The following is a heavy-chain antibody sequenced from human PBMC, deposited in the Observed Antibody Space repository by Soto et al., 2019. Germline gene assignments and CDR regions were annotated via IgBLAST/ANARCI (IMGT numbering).Heavy chain of an antibody. CDR2: ISYDGSNK. CDR1: GFTFSSYG. Sequence: GGSLRLSCAASGFTFSSYGMHWVRQAPGKGLEWVAVISYDGSNKYYADSVKGRFTISRDNSKNTLYLQMNSLRAEDTAVYYCAKGYSVYYDFWSGPRRHNYFDYWGQGTLVTVSS. V-gene: IGHV3-30*18. J-gene: IGHJ4*02. CDR3: AKGYSVYYDFWSGPRRHNYFDY. D-gene: IGHD3-3*01.